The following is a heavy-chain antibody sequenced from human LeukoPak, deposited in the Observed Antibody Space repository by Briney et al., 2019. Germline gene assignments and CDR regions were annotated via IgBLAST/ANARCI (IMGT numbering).Heavy chain of an antibody. D-gene: IGHD3-9*01. CDR1: QFTLGDYG. J-gene: IGHJ3*02. V-gene: IGHV3-49*04. CDR3: TRVTLMVGILTCYRVNDVFDI. CDR2: IRSRAYQGTT. Sequence: QTGGELLLYGTWSQFTLGDYGMGSVRQAPGNGVEWVGFIRSRAYQGTTEYAASVKGRFTISRDDPKRIAEQQINRLNSVETTCYYCTRVTLMVGILTCYRVNDVFDIWGQGRMVTVSS.